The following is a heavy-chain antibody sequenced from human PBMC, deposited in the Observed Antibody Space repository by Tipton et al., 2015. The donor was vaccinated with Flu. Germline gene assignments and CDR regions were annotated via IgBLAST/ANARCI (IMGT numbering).Heavy chain of an antibody. CDR2: IYYTAST. D-gene: IGHD4-17*01. V-gene: IGHV4-61*01. Sequence: PGLVKPSETLSLTCTVSGASVSSGSYYWTWMRQSPGKGLEWIAYIYYTASTNYNPSLKSRVSIFKDTSKNQFSLTMTSVTAADTAVYYCATFSHDYGDPDFWGQGTLVTVSS. CDR3: ATFSHDYGDPDF. CDR1: GASVSSGSYY. J-gene: IGHJ4*02.